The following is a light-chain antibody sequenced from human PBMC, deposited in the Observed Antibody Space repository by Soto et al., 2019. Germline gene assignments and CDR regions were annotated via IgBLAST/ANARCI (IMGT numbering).Light chain of an antibody. CDR1: QNINRW. V-gene: IGKV1-5*01. CDR2: DAS. CDR3: QQYHGY. J-gene: IGKJ3*01. Sequence: DIQMTQSPSTLAASVGDRVTITCRASQNINRWLAWYQQKPGKAPKVLIYDASSLESGVPSRFSGSGSGTEFTLTITSLQPDDFATSYCQQYHGYFGPG.